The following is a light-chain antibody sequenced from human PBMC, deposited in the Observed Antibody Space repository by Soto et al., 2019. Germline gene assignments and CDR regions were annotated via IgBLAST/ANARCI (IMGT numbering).Light chain of an antibody. Sequence: DVQMTQCPSTLSASVGDRVTITCRPSQSISSWLAWYQQKPGKAPKLLIYKASSLESGVPSRFSGSGSGTEFSLTISSLQPDDFATYYCQQYNSLPTFGQGTKVAIK. CDR3: QQYNSLPT. V-gene: IGKV1-5*03. J-gene: IGKJ1*01. CDR1: QSISSW. CDR2: KAS.